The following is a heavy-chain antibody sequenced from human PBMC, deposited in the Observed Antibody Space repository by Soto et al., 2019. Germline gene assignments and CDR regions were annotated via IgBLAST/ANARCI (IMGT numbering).Heavy chain of an antibody. V-gene: IGHV4-30-2*06. J-gene: IGHJ4*02. CDR3: ARARHHDWCFDL. CDR1: GCSINSSCHS. D-gene: IGHD3-9*01. CDR2: SYRSVSS. Sequence: SETLSLTCTVSGCSINSSCHSWCWLRQSPGKGLDWIVYSYRSVSSYYNPSLQGRVTISVDRSKAQFYLTLTSVTAADTAVYFAARARHHDWCFDLWGPGTTVTVSS.